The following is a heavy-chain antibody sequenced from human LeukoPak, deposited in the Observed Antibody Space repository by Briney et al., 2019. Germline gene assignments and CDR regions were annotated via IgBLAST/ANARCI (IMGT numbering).Heavy chain of an antibody. CDR3: ASQKRRNFDY. Sequence: SETLSLTCTVPGDSISSDSYYWGWIRQPPGKGLEWIGSIYYNGNTYYTPSLKSRVTISVDTSKNQFSLKLTSVTAADTAVYYCASQKRRNFDYWGQGTLVTVSS. CDR2: IYYNGNT. J-gene: IGHJ4*02. V-gene: IGHV4-39*01. D-gene: IGHD5-24*01. CDR1: GDSISSDSYY.